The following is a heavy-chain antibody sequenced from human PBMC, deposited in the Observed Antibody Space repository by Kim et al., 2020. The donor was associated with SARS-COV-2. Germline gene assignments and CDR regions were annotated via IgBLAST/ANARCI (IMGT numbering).Heavy chain of an antibody. V-gene: IGHV5-10-1*01. CDR2: IDLRDSYT. Sequence: GESLKISCNGSGYSFSDQWITWVRQVPGKGLEWMGRIDLRDSYTTYSPSFKGHVTISADKSITTAYLQWSSLKASDTAIYYCVGRPDYDYWGQGTLVTVS. CDR3: VGRPDYDY. J-gene: IGHJ4*02. D-gene: IGHD3-16*01. CDR1: GYSFSDQW.